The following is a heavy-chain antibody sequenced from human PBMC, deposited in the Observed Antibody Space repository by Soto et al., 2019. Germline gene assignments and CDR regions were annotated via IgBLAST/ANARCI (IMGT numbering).Heavy chain of an antibody. V-gene: IGHV5-51*01. CDR2: IYPSDSDI. J-gene: IGHJ4*02. CDR1: GYTFTSYW. CDR3: VRSGTSSGRFSDY. D-gene: IGHD2-15*01. Sequence: XASLKISCKGCGYTFTSYWIGWVRQMPGEGLEWMGVIYPSDSDIRYSPSFQGRVTISADKSITTAYLQWSSLKAADTAMYYCVRSGTSSGRFSDYWGQGTLVTVSS.